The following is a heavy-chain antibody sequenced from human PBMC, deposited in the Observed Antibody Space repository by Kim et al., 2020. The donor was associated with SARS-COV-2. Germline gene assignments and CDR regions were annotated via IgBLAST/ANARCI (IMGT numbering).Heavy chain of an antibody. D-gene: IGHD3-10*01. Sequence: GGSLRLSCAASGFTFSTYGMHWVRQAPGKGPEWVSLIWYDGSNKYYADSVQGRFTISRDNSRNTLDLQMHSLRVDDTAVYYCARVETSAGRLVWGNTTDVWGQGTTVTVSS. V-gene: IGHV3-33*08. CDR3: ARVETSAGRLVWGNTTDV. J-gene: IGHJ6*02. CDR1: GFTFSTYG. CDR2: IWYDGSNK.